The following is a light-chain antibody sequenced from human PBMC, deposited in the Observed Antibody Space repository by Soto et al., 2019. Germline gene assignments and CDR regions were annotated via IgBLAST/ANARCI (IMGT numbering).Light chain of an antibody. V-gene: IGLV1-47*02. CDR3: AAWDDSLSGYV. Sequence: QYVRTQPPSASGTTGQRATISCSGSSSNIGSNYVYWYQQLPGTAPKLLIYSNNQRPSGVPDRFSGSKSGTSASLAISGLRSEDEADYYCAAWDDSLSGYVFGTGTKVTVL. CDR2: SNN. J-gene: IGLJ1*01. CDR1: SSNIGSNY.